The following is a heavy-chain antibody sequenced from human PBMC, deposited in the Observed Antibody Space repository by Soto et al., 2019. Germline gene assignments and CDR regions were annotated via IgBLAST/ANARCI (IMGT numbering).Heavy chain of an antibody. D-gene: IGHD3-10*01. Sequence: SETLSLTCTVSGGSISSGGYYWSWIRQHPGKGLEWIGYSDYSGSTYYNPSLKSRVTISVDTSKNQFSLKLSSVTAAATAVYYCAEFYYGSGTHVSNWFDPWGQGTLVTVSS. J-gene: IGHJ5*02. CDR3: AEFYYGSGTHVSNWFDP. CDR1: GGSISSGGYY. V-gene: IGHV4-31*03. CDR2: SDYSGST.